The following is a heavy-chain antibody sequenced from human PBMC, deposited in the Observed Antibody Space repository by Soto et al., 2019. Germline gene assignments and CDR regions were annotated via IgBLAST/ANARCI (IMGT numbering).Heavy chain of an antibody. CDR1: GYTFTSYD. V-gene: IGHV1-8*01. Sequence: ASVKVSCKASGYTFTSYDINWVRQATGQGLEWMGWMNPNSGNTGYAQKFQGRVTMTRNTSISTAYMELSSLRSEDTAVYYCARGYGSGSYGNDAFDIWGQGTMVTVSS. J-gene: IGHJ3*02. CDR2: MNPNSGNT. D-gene: IGHD3-10*01. CDR3: ARGYGSGSYGNDAFDI.